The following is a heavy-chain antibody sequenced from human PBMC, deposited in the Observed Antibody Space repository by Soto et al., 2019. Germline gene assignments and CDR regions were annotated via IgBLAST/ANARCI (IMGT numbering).Heavy chain of an antibody. CDR3: AKDGRYFDSSGYPDY. CDR1: GFTFSSYA. Sequence: SGGSLRLSCAASGFTFSSYAMSWVRQAPGKGLEWVSAISGSGGSTYYADSVKGRFTISRDNSKNTLYLQMNSLRAEDTAVFYCAKDGRYFDSSGYPDYWGQGTLVTVSS. CDR2: ISGSGGST. D-gene: IGHD3-22*01. V-gene: IGHV3-23*01. J-gene: IGHJ4*02.